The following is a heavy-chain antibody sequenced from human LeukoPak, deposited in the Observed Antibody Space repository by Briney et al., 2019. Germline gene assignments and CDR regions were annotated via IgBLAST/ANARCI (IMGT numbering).Heavy chain of an antibody. CDR2: ISGTSSYT. J-gene: IGHJ4*02. D-gene: IGHD7-27*01. Sequence: GSLRLSCVGSGFTFSNYYINWVRQAPGKGLEWICSISGTSSYTFYADSMKGRFTASRDNAKNSVFLQMNSLGAEDTGVYYCGRAGDYWGQGTLVTVSS. CDR3: GRAGDY. CDR1: GFTFSNYY. V-gene: IGHV3-21*06.